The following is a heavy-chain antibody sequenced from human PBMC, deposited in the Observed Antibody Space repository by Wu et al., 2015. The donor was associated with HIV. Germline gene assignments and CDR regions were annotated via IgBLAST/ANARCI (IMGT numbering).Heavy chain of an antibody. Sequence: QVQLVQSGAEVKKPGSSVKVSCKASGGTFSSYAISWVRQAPGQGLEWMGGIIPIFGTANYAQKFQGRVTITTDESTSTAYMELSSLRSEDTAVYYCARRYGTYYYDSSGYYPFDYWGQGTLVTVSX. CDR2: IIPIFGTA. D-gene: IGHD3-22*01. CDR1: GGTFSSYA. V-gene: IGHV1-69*05. J-gene: IGHJ4*02. CDR3: ARRYGTYYYDSSGYYPFDY.